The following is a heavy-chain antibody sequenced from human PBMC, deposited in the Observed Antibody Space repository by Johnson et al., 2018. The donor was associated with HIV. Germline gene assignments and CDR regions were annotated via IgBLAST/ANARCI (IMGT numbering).Heavy chain of an antibody. J-gene: IGHJ3*02. D-gene: IGHD3-10*01. CDR1: RFTFSSYG. V-gene: IGHV3-30*02. CDR3: GKARSSGSGAFDI. Sequence: QEQLVESGGGVVQPGGSLRLSCAASRFTFSSYGMHWVRQAPGKGLEWVAFIRYDGSNKYYADSVKGRFTISRDNSKNTLYLHMRSLRAEDTAVYYCGKARSSGSGAFDIWGQGTMVTVSS. CDR2: IRYDGSNK.